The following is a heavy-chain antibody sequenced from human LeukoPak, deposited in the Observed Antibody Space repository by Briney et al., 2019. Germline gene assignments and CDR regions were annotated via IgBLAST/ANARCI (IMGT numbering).Heavy chain of an antibody. CDR1: GFTFSSYG. V-gene: IGHV3-33*01. Sequence: GGSLRLTCAASGFTFSSYGMHWVRQAPGKGLEWVAVIWYDGSNKYYADSVKGRFTIFRDNSKNTLYLQMNSLRAEDTAVYYCASNLDCSSTSCPQSHWGQGTLVTVSS. J-gene: IGHJ4*02. CDR3: ASNLDCSSTSCPQSH. D-gene: IGHD2-2*01. CDR2: IWYDGSNK.